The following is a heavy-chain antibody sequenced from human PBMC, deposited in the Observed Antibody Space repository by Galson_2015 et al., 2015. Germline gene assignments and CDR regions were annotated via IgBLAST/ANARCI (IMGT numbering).Heavy chain of an antibody. J-gene: IGHJ1*01. CDR2: ISYDGSNK. D-gene: IGHD6-13*01. Sequence: SLRLSCAASGFTFSSYGMHWVRQAPGKGLEWVAVISYDGSNKYYADSVKGRFTISRDNSKNTLYLQMNSLRAENTAVYYCAKDRSSSWYRYFQHWGQGTLVTVSS. V-gene: IGHV3-30*18. CDR3: AKDRSSSWYRYFQH. CDR1: GFTFSSYG.